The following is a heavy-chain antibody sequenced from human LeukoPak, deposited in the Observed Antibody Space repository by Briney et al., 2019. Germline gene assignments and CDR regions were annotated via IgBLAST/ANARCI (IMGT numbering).Heavy chain of an antibody. Sequence: GGSLRLSCAASGFTVSSNYMSWVRQAPGKGLEWVSVIYSGGGTYYADSVKGRFTISRDNSKNTLYLQMNSLRAEDTAVYYCARVGGSSNGGVDYWGQGTLVTVSS. D-gene: IGHD1-26*01. CDR2: IYSGGGT. V-gene: IGHV3-53*01. J-gene: IGHJ4*02. CDR1: GFTVSSNY. CDR3: ARVGGSSNGGVDY.